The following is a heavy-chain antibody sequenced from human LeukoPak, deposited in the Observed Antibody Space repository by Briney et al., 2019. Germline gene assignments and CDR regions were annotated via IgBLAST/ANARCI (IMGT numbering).Heavy chain of an antibody. CDR2: IYYNGST. V-gene: IGHV4-39*01. CDR1: GGSISSGDYY. CDR3: ARQGYCSSTSCNNWFDP. J-gene: IGHJ5*02. Sequence: SETLSLTCTVSGGSISSGDYYWSWIRQPPGKGLEWIGSIYYNGSTYYSPSLKSRVTISVDTSKNQYSPKLSSVTAADTAVYYCARQGYCSSTSCNNWFDPWGQGTLVTVSS. D-gene: IGHD2-2*01.